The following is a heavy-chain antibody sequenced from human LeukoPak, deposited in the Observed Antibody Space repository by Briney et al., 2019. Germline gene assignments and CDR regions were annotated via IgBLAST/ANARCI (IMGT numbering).Heavy chain of an antibody. D-gene: IGHD3-10*01. CDR3: ARHVSRYYYGSGSYLDY. CDR2: INHSGST. CDR1: GGSISSSSYY. J-gene: IGHJ4*02. Sequence: SETLSLTCTVSGGSISSSSYYWGWIRQPPGKGLEWIGEINHSGSTNYNPSLKSRVTISVDTSKNQFSLKLSSVTAADTAVYYCARHVSRYYYGSGSYLDYWGQGTLVTVSS. V-gene: IGHV4-39*01.